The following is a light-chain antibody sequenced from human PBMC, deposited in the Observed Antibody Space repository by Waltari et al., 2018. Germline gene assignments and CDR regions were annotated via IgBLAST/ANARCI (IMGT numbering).Light chain of an antibody. CDR3: HQYNDGPPFN. J-gene: IGKJ2*01. V-gene: IGKV2-28*01. Sequence: DIVMTQSPLSLPVTPGEPASISCRSSQSLLHSNGYNYLDWYLQKPGQSPQLLIYLGSNRASGVPDRFSGSGSGTDFTLKISRVEAEDVGVYYCHQYNDGPPFNFGQGTKLEIK. CDR2: LGS. CDR1: QSLLHSNGYNY.